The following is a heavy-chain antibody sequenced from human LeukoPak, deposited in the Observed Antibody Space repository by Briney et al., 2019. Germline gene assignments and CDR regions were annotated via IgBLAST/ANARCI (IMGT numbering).Heavy chain of an antibody. CDR3: ARGAVTAHTSDAFDI. CDR1: GYTFTSYG. CDR2: ISAYNGNT. D-gene: IGHD2-21*02. J-gene: IGHJ3*02. Sequence: ASVKVSCKASGYTFTSYGISWVRQAPGQGLEWMGWISAYNGNTNYAQKLQGRVTMTTDTSTSTAYMELRSLRSDDTAGYYCARGAVTAHTSDAFDIWGQGTMVTVSS. V-gene: IGHV1-18*01.